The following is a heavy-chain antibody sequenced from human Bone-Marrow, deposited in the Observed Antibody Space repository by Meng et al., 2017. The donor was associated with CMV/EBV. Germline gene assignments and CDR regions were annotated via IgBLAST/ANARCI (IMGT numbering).Heavy chain of an antibody. Sequence: GGSLRLSCAASRFSFSYYSMHWVRQTPGKGLEWVSFIQYDGNHKYDAESVKGRFTISRDNSKNTLYLQMNSLRAEDTAVYYCAKDLYLRSTSCLHYWGKGTLVTVTS. J-gene: IGHJ4*02. CDR3: AKDLYLRSTSCLHY. D-gene: IGHD2-2*01. CDR2: IQYDGNHK. V-gene: IGHV3-30*02. CDR1: RFSFSYYS.